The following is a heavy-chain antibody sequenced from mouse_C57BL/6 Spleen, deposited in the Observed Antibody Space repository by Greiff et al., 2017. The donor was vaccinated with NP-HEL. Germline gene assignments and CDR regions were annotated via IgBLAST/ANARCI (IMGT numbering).Heavy chain of an antibody. Sequence: QVQLQQPGAELVKPGASVKLSCKASGYTFTSYWMQWVKQRPGQGLEWIGEIDPSASYTNYNQKFKGKATLTVDTSSSTAYMQLSSLTSEDSAVYYCARGDDGAWFAYWGQGTLVTVSA. D-gene: IGHD2-12*01. J-gene: IGHJ3*01. V-gene: IGHV1-50*01. CDR3: ARGDDGAWFAY. CDR1: GYTFTSYW. CDR2: IDPSASYT.